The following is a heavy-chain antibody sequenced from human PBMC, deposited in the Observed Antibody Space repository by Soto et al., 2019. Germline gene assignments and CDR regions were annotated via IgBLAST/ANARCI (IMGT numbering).Heavy chain of an antibody. V-gene: IGHV2-5*02. CDR1: GFSLSNSGVG. CDR2: IYGDNDK. CDR3: AHCTLHDYGDYDPGTSHVFDS. J-gene: IGHJ4*02. Sequence: QITLKESGPSPVKPTQTLTVTCTFSGFSLSNSGVGVAWIRQPPGKALEWLALIYGDNDKRYSPSLKTRLTITKDTSKNQVVVTMTTMDPVDTATYYWAHCTLHDYGDYDPGTSHVFDSWGQGTLVTVSS. D-gene: IGHD4-17*01.